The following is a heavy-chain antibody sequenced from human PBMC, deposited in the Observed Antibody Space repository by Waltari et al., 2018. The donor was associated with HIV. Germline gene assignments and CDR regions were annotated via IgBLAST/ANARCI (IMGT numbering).Heavy chain of an antibody. J-gene: IGHJ6*02. V-gene: IGHV1-3*01. CDR3: VREKKGIGVYYAMDV. Sequence: QVQLVQSGAEVKKPGASVKVSCQASGYTFSTVAMHWVRQAPGQRLEWMGWINAGNGNTKYSQNFQDRVTITRDTSASTAYMELSSLRSEDTALYYCVREKKGIGVYYAMDVWGQGTAVTVSS. CDR2: INAGNGNT. CDR1: GYTFSTVA. D-gene: IGHD3-22*01.